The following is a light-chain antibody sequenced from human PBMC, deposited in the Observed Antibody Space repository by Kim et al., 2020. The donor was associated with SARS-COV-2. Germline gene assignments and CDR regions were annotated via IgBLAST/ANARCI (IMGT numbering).Light chain of an antibody. CDR3: QQYGTSPET. J-gene: IGKJ1*01. Sequence: ENVLTQSPGTLSLSPGERATLSCRASQSVSSTFLAWYQQKAGQAPRLLIYSASSRASGIPDRFSGSGSGTDFTLTISTLEPEDFAVYYCQQYGTSPETFGQGTKVEIK. CDR1: QSVSSTF. V-gene: IGKV3-20*01. CDR2: SAS.